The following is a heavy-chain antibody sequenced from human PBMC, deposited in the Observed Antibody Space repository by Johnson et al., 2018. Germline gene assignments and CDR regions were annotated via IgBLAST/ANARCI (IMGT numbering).Heavy chain of an antibody. D-gene: IGHD3-10*01. Sequence: VQLLESGAEVKKPGSSVKVSCKASGYTFTSYDINWVRQATGQGLEWMGWMNPNSGNTGYAQKFQGRVTMTRNTSISTAYMELSSLRSEDTAVYYCARGGDYYGSGSYNGMDVWGQGTTVTVSS. CDR3: ARGGDYYGSGSYNGMDV. CDR1: GYTFTSYD. J-gene: IGHJ6*02. CDR2: MNPNSGNT. V-gene: IGHV1-8*01.